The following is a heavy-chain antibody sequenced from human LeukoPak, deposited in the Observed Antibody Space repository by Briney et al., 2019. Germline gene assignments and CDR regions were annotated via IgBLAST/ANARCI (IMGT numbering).Heavy chain of an antibody. CDR1: GGSISSGDYY. CDR3: ARVRYSSSWYFDY. Sequence: SQTLSLTCTVSGGSISSGDYYWSWIRQPPGKGLEWIGYIYYSGSTYYNPSLKSRVTISVDTSKNQFSLKLSSVTAADTAVYYCARVRYSSSWYFDYWGQGTLVTVSS. D-gene: IGHD6-13*01. V-gene: IGHV4-30-4*01. CDR2: IYYSGST. J-gene: IGHJ4*02.